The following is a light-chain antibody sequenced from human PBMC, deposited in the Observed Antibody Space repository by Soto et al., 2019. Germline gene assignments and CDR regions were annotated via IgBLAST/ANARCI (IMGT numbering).Light chain of an antibody. CDR3: QQYNSCLT. CDR2: DAS. CDR1: QSISSW. Sequence: DIQMTQSPSTLSASVGDRVTITCRASQSISSWLAWYQQKPGKAPKLLIYDASSLESVVPSRFRGSGSGTEFTLSISCLQPDDFGTYYCQQYNSCLTFGGGTKVEVK. J-gene: IGKJ4*01. V-gene: IGKV1-5*01.